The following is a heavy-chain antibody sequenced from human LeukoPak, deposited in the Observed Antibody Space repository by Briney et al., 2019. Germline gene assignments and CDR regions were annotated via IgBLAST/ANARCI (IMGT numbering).Heavy chain of an antibody. CDR3: ARDRYSSGGLDV. J-gene: IGHJ6*02. Sequence: GGSLRLSCAASGFTFSNYWMSWVRQAPGKGLEWVANIKRDGSEKYYVDSVKGRFTISRDNAKNSLYLQMNSLRAEDTAVYYCARDRYSSGGLDVWGQGTTVTISS. CDR2: IKRDGSEK. V-gene: IGHV3-7*04. D-gene: IGHD3-22*01. CDR1: GFTFSNYW.